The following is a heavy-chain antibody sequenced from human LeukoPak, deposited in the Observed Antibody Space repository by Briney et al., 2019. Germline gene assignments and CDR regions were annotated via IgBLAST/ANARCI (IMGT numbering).Heavy chain of an antibody. CDR1: GYTFTSYY. CDR2: ISPSGGSA. D-gene: IGHD6-6*01. CDR3: AREKEYSRSSYRYYGMDG. J-gene: IGHJ6*02. V-gene: IGHV1-46*01. Sequence: ALVKVSWEAYGYTFTSYYMHWVRQSPGQGLEWMGIISPSGGSACYAQKLQGRVTMTRDTCTSQDYVELSSLRNQDTGGYYCAREKEYSRSSYRYYGMDGWGQGTTVTVS.